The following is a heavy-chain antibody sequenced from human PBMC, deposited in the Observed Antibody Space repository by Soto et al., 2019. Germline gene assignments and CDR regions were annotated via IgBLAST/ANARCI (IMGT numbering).Heavy chain of an antibody. CDR2: INGPTGST. J-gene: IGHJ4*02. Sequence: QVQLVQSGAEVKRPGASVKVSCKTPGNFCSKFGISWVRQAPGQGFEWMGWINGPTGSTNYAPKLRGRVTMTTDTSTGILYMELSSLTSDDTGVYYCGRDGDQWDPRYLDYWGQGTLVSV. CDR1: GNFCSKFG. CDR3: GRDGDQWDPRYLDY. D-gene: IGHD1-26*01. V-gene: IGHV1-18*01.